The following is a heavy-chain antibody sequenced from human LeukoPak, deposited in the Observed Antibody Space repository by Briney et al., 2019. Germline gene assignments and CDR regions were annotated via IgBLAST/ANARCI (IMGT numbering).Heavy chain of an antibody. CDR1: GYTFTSYG. CDR3: ARLESGYDYGPVDY. J-gene: IGHJ4*02. D-gene: IGHD5-12*01. CDR2: ISAYNGNT. V-gene: IGHV1-18*04. Sequence: ASVKVSCKASGYTFTSYGISWVRQAPGQGLEWMGWISAYNGNTNYAQELQGRVTMTTDTSTSTAYMELRSLRSDDTAVYYCARLESGYDYGPVDYWGQGTLVTVSS.